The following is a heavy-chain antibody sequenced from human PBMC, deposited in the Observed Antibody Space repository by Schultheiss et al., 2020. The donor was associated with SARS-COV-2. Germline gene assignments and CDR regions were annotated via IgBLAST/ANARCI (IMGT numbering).Heavy chain of an antibody. CDR3: AREYCSSSTCSSLDY. Sequence: GGSLRLSCAASGFSFDDYAMHWVRKAPGKGLEWVSGIVWNSGSIGYADSVKGRFTISRDNVKKSLYLQMNSLRAEDTAVYYCAREYCSSSTCSSLDYWGQGTLVTVSS. CDR2: IVWNSGSI. CDR1: GFSFDDYA. D-gene: IGHD2-2*01. V-gene: IGHV3-9*01. J-gene: IGHJ4*02.